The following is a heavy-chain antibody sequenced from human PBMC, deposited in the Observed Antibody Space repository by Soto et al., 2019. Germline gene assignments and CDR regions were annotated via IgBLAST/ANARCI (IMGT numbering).Heavy chain of an antibody. D-gene: IGHD2-2*01. V-gene: IGHV3-64*01. CDR2: ISSNGGST. CDR3: AREGYCSSTSCYSFDY. CDR1: GFTFSSYA. Sequence: EVQLVESGGGLVQPGGSLRLSCAASGFTFSSYAMHGVRQAPGQGLDYVSAISSNGGSTYYANSVKGRFPISRDNSKNTLSLQMGSLRAEDMAVYYCAREGYCSSTSCYSFDYWGQGTLVSVSS. J-gene: IGHJ4*02.